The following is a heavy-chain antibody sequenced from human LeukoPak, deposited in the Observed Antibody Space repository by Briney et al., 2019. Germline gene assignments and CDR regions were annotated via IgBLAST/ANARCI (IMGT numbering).Heavy chain of an antibody. J-gene: IGHJ4*02. Sequence: GGSLRLSCVASGFTFSSYEINWVRQAPGKGLEWVAYISSSGSTIYYADSAKGRFTISRDNAKNSLYLQMNGLRVEDTAVYYCARASVYWGQGTLVTVSS. CDR2: ISSSGSTI. CDR3: ARASVY. CDR1: GFTFSSYE. V-gene: IGHV3-48*03.